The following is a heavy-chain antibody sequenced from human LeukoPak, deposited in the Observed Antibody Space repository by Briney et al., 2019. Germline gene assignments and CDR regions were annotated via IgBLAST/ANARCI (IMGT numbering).Heavy chain of an antibody. D-gene: IGHD2-2*02. J-gene: IGHJ6*02. Sequence: AGGSLRLSCAASGFTFSSYAMHWVRQAPGKGLEWVAVISYDGSNKYYADSVKGRLTISRDNSKNTLYLQMNSLRAEDTAVYYCLVPAAIGYGMDVWGQGTTVTVSS. V-gene: IGHV3-30-3*01. CDR1: GFTFSSYA. CDR3: LVPAAIGYGMDV. CDR2: ISYDGSNK.